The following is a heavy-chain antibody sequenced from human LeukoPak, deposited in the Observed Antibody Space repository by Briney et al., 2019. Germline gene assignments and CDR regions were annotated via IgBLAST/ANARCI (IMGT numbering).Heavy chain of an antibody. CDR3: ARSDSSSPDAFDI. J-gene: IGHJ3*02. V-gene: IGHV5-51*01. Sequence: GESLKISCKSSGFSFTKYWIAWVRQMPGKGLEWMGIIYPDDSDTKYSPPFQGQVPISADKSITTAHLQWSSLKASDTAMYYCARSDSSSPDAFDIWGQGTMVTVSS. CDR2: IYPDDSDT. CDR1: GFSFTKYW. D-gene: IGHD6-13*01.